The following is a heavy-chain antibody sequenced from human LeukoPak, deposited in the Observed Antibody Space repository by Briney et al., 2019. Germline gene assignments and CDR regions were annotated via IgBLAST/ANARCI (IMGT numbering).Heavy chain of an antibody. CDR1: GFTFGDYA. V-gene: IGHV3-7*01. J-gene: IGHJ3*02. CDR3: ARRSYWAFNI. D-gene: IGHD3-10*01. Sequence: GGSLRLSCTASGFTFGDYAMSWVRQAPGKGLEWVANINQDGSEKYYVDSVKGRFTISRDNTKNSLYLQMNSLRVEDTAVYYCARRSYWAFNIWGQGTMVTVSS. CDR2: INQDGSEK.